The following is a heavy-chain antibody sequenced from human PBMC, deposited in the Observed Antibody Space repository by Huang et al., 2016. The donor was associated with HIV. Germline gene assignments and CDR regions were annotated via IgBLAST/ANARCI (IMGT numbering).Heavy chain of an antibody. CDR2: NNQKGST. CDR1: GGSFSGYY. J-gene: IGHJ3*01. CDR3: ARERMMSWLDDHDAFDL. V-gene: IGHV4-34*01. D-gene: IGHD1-1*01. Sequence: QVQLQQWGAGLLKPSETLSLTCAVYGGSFSGYYWSWIRQSPGQGLEWIGENNQKGSTNYIPSLKSRLTISRDMSKYQFSRKLSSVTAADTAVYYCARERMMSWLDDHDAFDLWGQGTMVTVSS.